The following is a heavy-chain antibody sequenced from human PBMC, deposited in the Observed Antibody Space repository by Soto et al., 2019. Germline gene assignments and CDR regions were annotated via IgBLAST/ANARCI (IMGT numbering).Heavy chain of an antibody. Sequence: SETLSLTCAVYGGSFSGYYCSWIRQPPGKGLEWIGEINHSGSTNYNPSLKSRVTISVDTSKNQFSLKLSSVTAADTAVYYCARGLRYSSSWYWGGDYYYYYGMDVWGQGTTVTVSS. CDR3: ARGLRYSSSWYWGGDYYYYYGMDV. CDR1: GGSFSGYY. CDR2: INHSGST. D-gene: IGHD6-13*01. V-gene: IGHV4-34*01. J-gene: IGHJ6*02.